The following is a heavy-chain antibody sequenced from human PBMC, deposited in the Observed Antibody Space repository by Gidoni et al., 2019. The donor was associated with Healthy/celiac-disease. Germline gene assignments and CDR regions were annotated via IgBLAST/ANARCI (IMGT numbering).Heavy chain of an antibody. J-gene: IGHJ4*02. CDR2: ISGSGGST. CDR3: AKKSGFGGYQLPQAHNDY. Sequence: EVQLLESGGGLVQPGGSLRLSCAASGFTFSSYAMSWVRQAPGKGLEWVSAISGSGGSTYYADSVKGRFTISRDNSKNTLYLQMNSLRAEDTAVYYCAKKSGFGGYQLPQAHNDYWGQGTLVTVSS. D-gene: IGHD2-2*01. CDR1: GFTFSSYA. V-gene: IGHV3-23*01.